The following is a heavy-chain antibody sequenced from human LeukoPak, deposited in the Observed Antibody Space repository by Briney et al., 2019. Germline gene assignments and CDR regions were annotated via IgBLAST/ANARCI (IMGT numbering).Heavy chain of an antibody. CDR2: ISWNSGSI. CDR3: AKSGAYDSSGYYDY. D-gene: IGHD3-22*01. Sequence: PGGSLRLSCAASGFTFDDFAMHWVRQAPGKGLEWVSGISWNSGSIGYADSVKGRFTISRDNAKNSLYLQMNSLRAEDTALYYCAKSGAYDSSGYYDYWGQGTLVTVSS. V-gene: IGHV3-9*01. CDR1: GFTFDDFA. J-gene: IGHJ4*02.